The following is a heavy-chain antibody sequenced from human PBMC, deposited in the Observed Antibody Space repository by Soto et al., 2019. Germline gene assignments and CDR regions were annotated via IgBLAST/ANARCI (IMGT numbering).Heavy chain of an antibody. D-gene: IGHD6-13*01. CDR1: GFTFSSYS. J-gene: IGHJ6*02. CDR3: ARDTNLYSSSWPLVYYYYYGMDV. Sequence: GGSLRLSCAASGFTFSSYSMNWVRQAPGKGLEWVSSISSSSSYIYYADSVKGRFTISRDNAKNSLYLQMNSLRAEDTAVYYCARDTNLYSSSWPLVYYYYYGMDVWGQGTTVTVSS. CDR2: ISSSSSYI. V-gene: IGHV3-21*01.